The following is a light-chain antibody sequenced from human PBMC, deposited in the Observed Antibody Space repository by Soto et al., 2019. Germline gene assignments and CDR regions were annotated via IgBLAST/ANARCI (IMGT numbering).Light chain of an antibody. J-gene: IGKJ2*01. CDR2: GAS. V-gene: IGKV3-15*01. CDR1: QSVARN. CDR3: QQYHNWPPQYT. Sequence: EIVMTQSPASLSVSPGDGATLSCRASQSVARNVAWYQQKPGQGPRLLIHGASTRAVGVPARFSGSGSGTDFTLTIISLQSEDFAVYYCQQYHNWPPQYTFGQGTKLQIK.